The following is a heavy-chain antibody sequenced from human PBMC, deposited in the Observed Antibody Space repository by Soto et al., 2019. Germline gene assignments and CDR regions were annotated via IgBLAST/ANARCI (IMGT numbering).Heavy chain of an antibody. J-gene: IGHJ5*02. D-gene: IGHD6-19*01. V-gene: IGHV1-18*01. CDR1: GYTFTSYG. CDR2: ISAYNGNK. Sequence: QVQLVQSGAEVKKPGASVKVSCKASGYTFTSYGISGVRRAPGQGLEWMGWISAYNGNKNYAQKLQGRVTMTTDTSTSTAYMELRSLRSDDTAVYYCARDIAVAGTNWFDPWGQGTLVTVSS. CDR3: ARDIAVAGTNWFDP.